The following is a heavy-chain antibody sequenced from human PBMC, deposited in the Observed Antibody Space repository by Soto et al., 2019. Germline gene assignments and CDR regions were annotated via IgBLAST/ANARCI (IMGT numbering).Heavy chain of an antibody. J-gene: IGHJ5*02. Sequence: ASVTVSCKPSGYTFTNYAMHLVRQAPAQRLEWMGWINAGNGNAKYSQKFQGRVTITRDTSASTAYMELSSLRSEDTAVYYCARAPYDSSGSYPRWFDPWGQGTLVTVSS. D-gene: IGHD3-22*01. CDR3: ARAPYDSSGSYPRWFDP. CDR1: GYTFTNYA. CDR2: INAGNGNA. V-gene: IGHV1-3*01.